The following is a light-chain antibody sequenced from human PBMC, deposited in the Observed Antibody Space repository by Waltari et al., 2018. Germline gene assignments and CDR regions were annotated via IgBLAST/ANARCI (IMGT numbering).Light chain of an antibody. V-gene: IGKV1-39*01. Sequence: DIQMTQSPSSLSASVGDRVSITCRASQSINTHLNWYQQNPGKAPNHLIYAASNLQSGVPSRFSGRGSETDFTLTISSLQPEDFAVYYCQQSYNTPRTFGPGTKVDIK. J-gene: IGKJ3*01. CDR2: AAS. CDR1: QSINTH. CDR3: QQSYNTPRT.